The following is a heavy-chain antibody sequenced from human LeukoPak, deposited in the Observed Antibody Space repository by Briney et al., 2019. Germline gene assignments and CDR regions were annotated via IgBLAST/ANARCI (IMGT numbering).Heavy chain of an antibody. D-gene: IGHD5-18*01. CDR1: GFTFVTYA. CDR2: ITGSADST. V-gene: IGHV3-23*01. Sequence: PGGSLRLSCAASGFTFVTYAMSWVRQAPGKGLEWVSAITGSADSTYYADSVKGRFTVSRDNSKNTLYLQMNTLRAEDTAVYYCAKGLYSHGLFDFWGQGTLVTVSS. CDR3: AKGLYSHGLFDF. J-gene: IGHJ4*02.